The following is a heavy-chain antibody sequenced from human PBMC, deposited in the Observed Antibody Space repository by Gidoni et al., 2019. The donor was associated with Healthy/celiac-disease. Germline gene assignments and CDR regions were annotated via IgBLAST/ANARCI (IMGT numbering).Heavy chain of an antibody. CDR2: IYYSGST. CDR1: GGSISSSSYY. V-gene: IGHV4-39*07. CDR3: ARTVGELWGSGWFDP. J-gene: IGHJ5*02. D-gene: IGHD3-10*01. Sequence: QLQLQESGPGLVKPSETLSLTCTVSGGSISSSSYYWGWIRQPPGKGLEWIGSIYYSGSTYYNPSLKSRVTISVDTSKNQFSLKLSSVTAADTAVYYCARTVGELWGSGWFDPWGQGTLVTVSS.